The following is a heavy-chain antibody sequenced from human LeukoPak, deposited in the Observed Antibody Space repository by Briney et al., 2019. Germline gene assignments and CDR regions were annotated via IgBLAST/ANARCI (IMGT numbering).Heavy chain of an antibody. CDR3: ARGGYTTGFDY. V-gene: IGHV3-30-3*01. D-gene: IGHD6-13*01. CDR1: GFTFSSYA. Sequence: PGRSLRLSCAASGFTFSSYAMHWVRQAPGKGLEWVAVISYDGSNKYYADSVEGRFTISRDNSKNTLYLQMNSLRAEDTAVYYCARGGYTTGFDYWGQGTLVTVSS. CDR2: ISYDGSNK. J-gene: IGHJ4*02.